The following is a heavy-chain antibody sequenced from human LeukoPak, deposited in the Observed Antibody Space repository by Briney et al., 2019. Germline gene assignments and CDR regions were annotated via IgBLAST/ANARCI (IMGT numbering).Heavy chain of an antibody. D-gene: IGHD3-22*01. Sequence: ASVKVSCKASGYTFTSYYMHWVRQAPGQGLEWMGIINPSGGSTSYAQKFQGRVTMTRDTSTSTVYMGLSSLRSEDTAVYYCARGPYYYDSSGLGANWFDPWGQGTLVTVSS. CDR3: ARGPYYYDSSGLGANWFDP. CDR2: INPSGGST. CDR1: GYTFTSYY. J-gene: IGHJ5*02. V-gene: IGHV1-46*01.